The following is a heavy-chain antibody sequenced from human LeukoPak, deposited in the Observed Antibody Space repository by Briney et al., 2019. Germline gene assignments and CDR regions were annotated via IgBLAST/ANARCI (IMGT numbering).Heavy chain of an antibody. CDR2: ISSSGSTI. CDR1: GFTFSDYY. CDR3: ARDAKCYYDSSGYYDYYYYYMDV. V-gene: IGHV3-11*04. J-gene: IGHJ6*03. D-gene: IGHD3-22*01. Sequence: PGGSLRLSCAASGFTFSDYYMSWIRQAPGKGLEWVSYISSSGSTIYYADSVKGRFTISRDNAKNSLYLQMNSLRAEDTAVYYCARDAKCYYDSSGYYDYYYYYMDVWGKGTTVTVSS.